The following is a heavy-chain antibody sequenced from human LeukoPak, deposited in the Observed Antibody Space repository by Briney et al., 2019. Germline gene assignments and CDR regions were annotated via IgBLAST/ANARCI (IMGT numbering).Heavy chain of an antibody. CDR1: GFSLTTTGVG. V-gene: IGHV2-5*01. D-gene: IGHD1-20*01. CDR3: ARITLGGYFDY. CDR2: IYWSDDK. Sequence: SGPTLVNPTQTLTLTCTFSGFSLTTTGVGVGWIRQPPGKALEWLALIYWSDDKRYSPSLRSRLTISKDTSKSQVVLTMTNMDPVDTATYYCARITLGGYFDYWGQGTLVTVSS. J-gene: IGHJ4*02.